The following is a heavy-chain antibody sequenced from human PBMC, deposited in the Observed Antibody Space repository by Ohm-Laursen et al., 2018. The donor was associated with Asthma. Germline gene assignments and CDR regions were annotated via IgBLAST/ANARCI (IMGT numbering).Heavy chain of an antibody. J-gene: IGHJ4*02. CDR1: GYTFSRYS. Sequence: SLRLSCTASGYTFSRYSIHWVRQIPGKGLEWVASISTASSFIYYADSVKGRFTISRDNARNSLYLQMHTLRVEDTAVYYCARDAVGAAGVHRHFDSWGQGTLVTVSS. CDR3: ARDAVGAAGVHRHFDS. V-gene: IGHV3-21*01. CDR2: ISTASSFI. D-gene: IGHD6-13*01.